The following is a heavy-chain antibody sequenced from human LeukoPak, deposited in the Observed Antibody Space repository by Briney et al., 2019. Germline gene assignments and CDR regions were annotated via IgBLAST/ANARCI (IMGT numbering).Heavy chain of an antibody. CDR2: IYISGSGST. J-gene: IGHJ6*03. CDR1: GGSISSYY. D-gene: IGHD4-23*01. V-gene: IGHV4-4*07. CDR3: ARLHSGGNYGYYYYYMDV. Sequence: SETLSLTCTVSGGSISSYYWSGMGQPAGKGLEGIGRIYISGSGSTNYNPSLKSRVTMSVDTSKNQFSLKLSSVTAADTAVYYCARLHSGGNYGYYYYYMDVWGKGTPVTISS.